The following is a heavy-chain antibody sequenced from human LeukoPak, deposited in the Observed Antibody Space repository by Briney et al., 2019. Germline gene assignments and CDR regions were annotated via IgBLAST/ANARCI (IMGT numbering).Heavy chain of an antibody. D-gene: IGHD3-10*01. CDR3: TSRIWFGELSSVDY. Sequence: GGSLRLSCAASGFTFSGSAMHWVRQASGKGLEWVGRIRSKASSYATAYAASVKGRFTISRDDSKNTAYLQMNSLKTEDTAVYYCTSRIWFGELSSVDYWGQGTLVTVSS. J-gene: IGHJ4*02. V-gene: IGHV3-73*01. CDR2: IRSKASSYAT. CDR1: GFTFSGSA.